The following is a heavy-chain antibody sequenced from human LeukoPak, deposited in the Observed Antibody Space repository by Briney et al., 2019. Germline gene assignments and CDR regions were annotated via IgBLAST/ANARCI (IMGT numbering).Heavy chain of an antibody. CDR2: IIPIFGTA. D-gene: IGHD3-22*01. CDR1: LGTSSTYT. V-gene: IGHV1-69*05. J-gene: IGHJ4*02. CDR3: ARDYYYDSSGYYPPNDY. Sequence: GSSVKVSCKASLGTSSTYTISWVRQAPGQGLEWMGRIIPIFGTANYAQKFQGRVTITTDESTSTAYMELSSLTSEDIAVYYCARDYYYDSSGYYPPNDYWGQGTLVTVSS.